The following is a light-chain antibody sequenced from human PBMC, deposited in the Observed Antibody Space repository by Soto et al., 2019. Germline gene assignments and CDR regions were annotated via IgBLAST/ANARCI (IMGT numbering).Light chain of an antibody. CDR3: QQLFDSPIT. CDR1: QVISTS. V-gene: IGKV1-9*01. J-gene: IGKJ5*01. CDR2: AAS. Sequence: GESVTITCRASQVISTSLAWYQVKPGKAPKLLIYAASTLESGVPSRFSATVSGTEFSLTITSLQPDDFATYYCQQLFDSPITFGQGTRLEIK.